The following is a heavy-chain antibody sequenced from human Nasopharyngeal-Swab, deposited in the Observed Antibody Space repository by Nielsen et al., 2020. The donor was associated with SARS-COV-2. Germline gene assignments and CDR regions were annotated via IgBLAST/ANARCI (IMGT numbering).Heavy chain of an antibody. D-gene: IGHD5-24*01. J-gene: IGHJ4*02. CDR2: INAGNGNT. CDR3: ARDRAGGNGYFDH. V-gene: IGHV1-3*01. Sequence: WVRQAPGQRLEWMGWINAGNGNTKYSQKFQGRVTITRDTSASTAYMELSSLRSEDTAVYYCARDRAGGNGYFDHWGQGTLVTVSS.